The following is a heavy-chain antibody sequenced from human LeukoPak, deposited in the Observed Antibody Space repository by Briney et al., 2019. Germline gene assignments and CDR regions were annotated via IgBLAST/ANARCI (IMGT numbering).Heavy chain of an antibody. CDR2: ISYDGSNK. J-gene: IGHJ6*02. D-gene: IGHD3-22*01. Sequence: GGSLRLSCAASGFTFSSYAMHWVRQAPGKGLEWVAVISYDGSNKYYADSVKGRFTISRDNSKNTLYLQMNSLRAEDTAVYYCARDHITMIVVVIGSMDVWGQGTTVTVSS. V-gene: IGHV3-30-3*01. CDR1: GFTFSSYA. CDR3: ARDHITMIVVVIGSMDV.